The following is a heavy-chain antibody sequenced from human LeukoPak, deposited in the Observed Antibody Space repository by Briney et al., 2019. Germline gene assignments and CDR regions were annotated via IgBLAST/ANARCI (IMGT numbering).Heavy chain of an antibody. CDR2: INPNSGVT. Sequence: AAGKVSCKASGYTFIRYCIHWVGQAPGQGLEWMGWINPNSGVTNYAQKLQGRVTITRDTSIDTAYMQLSRLRSDVTAVYYCAKDRYGDYEAPFHYYMDAWGRGTTVTVSS. CDR1: GYTFIRYC. J-gene: IGHJ6*03. CDR3: AKDRYGDYEAPFHYYMDA. V-gene: IGHV1-2*02. D-gene: IGHD5-12*01.